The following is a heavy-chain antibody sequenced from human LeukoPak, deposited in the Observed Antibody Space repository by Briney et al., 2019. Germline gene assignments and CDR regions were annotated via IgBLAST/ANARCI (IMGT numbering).Heavy chain of an antibody. V-gene: IGHV1-18*01. CDR3: AREMATAIGYYFDY. CDR2: ISAYNGNT. CDR1: GYTFTSYC. D-gene: IGHD5-18*01. Sequence: ASVKVSCKASGYTFTSYCISWVRQAPGQGLEWMGWISAYNGNTNYAQKLQGRVTMTTDTSTSTAYMELRSLRSDDTAVYYCAREMATAIGYYFDYWGQGTLVTVSS. J-gene: IGHJ4*02.